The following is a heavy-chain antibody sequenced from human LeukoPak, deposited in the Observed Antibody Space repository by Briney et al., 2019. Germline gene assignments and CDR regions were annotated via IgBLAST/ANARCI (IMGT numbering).Heavy chain of an antibody. CDR2: VFPGDSDT. J-gene: IGHJ3*02. CDR1: GFIFISDW. D-gene: IGHD6-19*01. V-gene: IGHV5-51*01. Sequence: GESLKISCKGSGFIFISDWIAWVRQMPGKGLEWMGIVFPGDSDTRYSPSFQGQVTISIDKSISTAYLQWSSLKASDTAMYYCGRLKAVAGLDAFDIWGQGTMVTVSS. CDR3: GRLKAVAGLDAFDI.